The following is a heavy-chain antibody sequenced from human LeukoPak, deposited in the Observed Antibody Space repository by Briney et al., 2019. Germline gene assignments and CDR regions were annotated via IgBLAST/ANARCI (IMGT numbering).Heavy chain of an antibody. J-gene: IGHJ4*02. CDR1: GFTFSNYS. CDR2: ITRNGATA. V-gene: IGHV3-20*04. Sequence: GGSLRLSCAASGFTFSNYSMTWVRQAPGKGLEWVSGITRNGATAGYADSVKGRFTISRNNAKNSLYLQMNSLRVEDTALYFCARGGSFNNYWGQGTLVTVSA. D-gene: IGHD3-10*01. CDR3: ARGGSFNNY.